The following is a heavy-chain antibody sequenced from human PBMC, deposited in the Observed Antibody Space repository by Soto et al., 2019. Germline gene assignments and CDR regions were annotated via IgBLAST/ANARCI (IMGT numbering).Heavy chain of an antibody. Sequence: PSETLSLTCTVSGGSISSVGCYCSWIQQPPGKGLEWIGCIYYSGSTYYNPSLKSRVTISVDTSKNQFSLKLSSVTAADTAVYYCASPKIAFYNWFDPWGQGTLVTSPQ. V-gene: IGHV4-39*01. J-gene: IGHJ5*02. CDR1: GGSISSVGCY. CDR3: ASPKIAFYNWFDP. D-gene: IGHD3-3*02. CDR2: IYYSGST.